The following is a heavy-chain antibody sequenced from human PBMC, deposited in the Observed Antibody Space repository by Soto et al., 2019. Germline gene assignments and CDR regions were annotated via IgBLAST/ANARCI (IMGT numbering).Heavy chain of an antibody. Sequence: GSLRLSCAASGFTFSNYAMDWVRQAPGKGLEWVSGIGGCADSTLYVDSVWGRFIISRDNSKNTLYLHLDSLRVGDTAVYFCAKARGNRGGGGFLDFWGQGTPVTVSS. V-gene: IGHV3-23*01. D-gene: IGHD3-16*01. CDR2: IGGCADST. CDR3: AKARGNRGGGGFLDF. J-gene: IGHJ4*02. CDR1: GFTFSNYA.